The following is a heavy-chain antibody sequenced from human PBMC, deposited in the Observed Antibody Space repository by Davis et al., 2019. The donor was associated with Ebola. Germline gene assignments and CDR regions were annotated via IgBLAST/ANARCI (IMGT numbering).Heavy chain of an antibody. V-gene: IGHV4-4*07. J-gene: IGHJ5*02. D-gene: IGHD6-13*01. CDR3: AGDLLSAAGFRFDP. Sequence: SETLSLTCTVSGGSISSYYWSWIRQPAGKGLEWIGRIYTSGSTNYNPSLKSRVTMSVDMSKNQFSLKLSSVTAADTAMYYCAGDLLSAAGFRFDPWGQGTLVTVSS. CDR2: IYTSGST. CDR1: GGSISSYY.